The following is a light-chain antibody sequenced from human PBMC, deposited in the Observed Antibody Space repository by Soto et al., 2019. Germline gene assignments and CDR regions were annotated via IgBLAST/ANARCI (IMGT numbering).Light chain of an antibody. CDR2: EAS. Sequence: DIQMTQSPSTLSASVGDRVTITCRASQSVNHWLAWYQQKPGEAPKLLIYEASKLNTGVPSRFSGSGSGTEFTLTISSLQPDDFATYYCQQYNTESITFGQGTRLEIK. CDR3: QQYNTESIT. V-gene: IGKV1-5*03. CDR1: QSVNHW. J-gene: IGKJ5*01.